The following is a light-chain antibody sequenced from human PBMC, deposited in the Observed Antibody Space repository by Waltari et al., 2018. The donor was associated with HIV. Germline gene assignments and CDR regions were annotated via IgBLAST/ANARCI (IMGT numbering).Light chain of an antibody. CDR2: GAS. J-gene: IGKJ4*01. CDR3: QQYGSSPLT. Sequence: EIGLTQSSGTLSLSPGARATLTCRASQSVSSNYLAWYQQKPGQAPRLLIYGASSRATGIPDRFSGSGSGTDFTLTISRLEPEDFAVYYCQQYGSSPLTFGGGTKVEIK. CDR1: QSVSSNY. V-gene: IGKV3-20*01.